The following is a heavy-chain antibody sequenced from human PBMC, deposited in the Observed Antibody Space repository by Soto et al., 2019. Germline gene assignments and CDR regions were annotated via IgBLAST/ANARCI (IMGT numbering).Heavy chain of an antibody. V-gene: IGHV3-48*01. CDR1: GFTFSSYS. Sequence: EVQVVESGGGLVQPGGSLRLSCAASGFTFSSYSMNWVRQAPGKGLEWVSYISSSSSTKFYADSVKGRFTISRDNARNALHLQLNSLTAEDTAVYYGARDIDGGGQGTLVTVSS. J-gene: IGHJ4*02. CDR3: ARDIDG. CDR2: ISSSSSTK. D-gene: IGHD1-26*01.